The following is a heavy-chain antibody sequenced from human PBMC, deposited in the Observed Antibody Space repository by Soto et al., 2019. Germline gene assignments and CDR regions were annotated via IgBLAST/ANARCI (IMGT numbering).Heavy chain of an antibody. J-gene: IGHJ6*02. CDR3: ARDVISGQWLRYYYGMDV. V-gene: IGHV3-74*01. D-gene: IGHD6-19*01. CDR2: INSDGSST. CDR1: GFTFSSYW. Sequence: EVQLVESGGGLVQPGGSLRLSCAASGFTFSSYWMHWVRQAPGKGLVWVSRINSDGSSTSYADSVKGRFTISRDNAKNTLYLQMNSLRAEDTAVYYCARDVISGQWLRYYYGMDVWGQGTTVTVSS.